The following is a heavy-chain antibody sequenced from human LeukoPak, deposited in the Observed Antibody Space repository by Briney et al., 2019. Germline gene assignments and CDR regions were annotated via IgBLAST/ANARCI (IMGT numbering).Heavy chain of an antibody. CDR1: GFSFSTYA. CDR2: TTDSGEST. D-gene: IGHD2-2*03. J-gene: IGHJ4*02. V-gene: IGHV3-23*01. CDR3: ARDVSMDIGGSDC. Sequence: GGSLRLSCAASGFSFSTYAMTWLRQAPGKGLEWVSTTTDSGESTHYADVVKGRFTMFRDNSKKTLYLQLNSLRAEDTAVYYCARDVSMDIGGSDCWGPGTLVTVSS.